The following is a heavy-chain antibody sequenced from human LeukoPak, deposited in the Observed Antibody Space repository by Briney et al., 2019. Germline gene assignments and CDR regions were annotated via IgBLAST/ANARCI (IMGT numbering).Heavy chain of an antibody. D-gene: IGHD6-19*01. CDR1: GFTFSSYS. CDR3: ARDPGIAVAVPYY. Sequence: PGGSLRLSCAASGFTFSSYSMNWVRQAPGKGPEWVANIKQDGSEKYYVDSVKGRFTISRDNAENSLYLQMNSLRAEDTAVYYCARDPGIAVAVPYYWGQGTLVTVSS. V-gene: IGHV3-7*01. CDR2: IKQDGSEK. J-gene: IGHJ4*02.